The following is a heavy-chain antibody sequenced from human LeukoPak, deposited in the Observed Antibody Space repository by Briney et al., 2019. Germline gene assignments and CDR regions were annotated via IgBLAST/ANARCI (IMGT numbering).Heavy chain of an antibody. J-gene: IGHJ6*02. CDR2: ISYDGSNK. D-gene: IGHD2-21*02. CDR3: AKDLAVTANYYYGRDV. Sequence: PGRSLRLSCAASGFTFSSYAMHWVRQAPGKGLEWVAVISYDGSNKYYGDSANGRFTISRDNSKNTLYLQMNSLRTEDMALYYCAKDLAVTANYYYGRDVWGQGTPVTVSS. V-gene: IGHV3-30*18. CDR1: GFTFSSYA.